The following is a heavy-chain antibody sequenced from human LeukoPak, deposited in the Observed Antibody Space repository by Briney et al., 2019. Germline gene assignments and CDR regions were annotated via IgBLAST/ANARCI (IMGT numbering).Heavy chain of an antibody. CDR2: ISAYNGNT. V-gene: IGHV1-18*01. J-gene: IGHJ4*02. CDR1: GYTFTSYG. Sequence: AASVKVSCKASGYTFTSYGISWVRQAPGQGLEWMGWISAYNGNTNYAQKLQGRVTMTTDTSTSTAYMELRSLRSDDTAVYYCARRELVATIPATDYWGQGTLVTVSS. CDR3: ARRELVATIPATDY. D-gene: IGHD5-12*01.